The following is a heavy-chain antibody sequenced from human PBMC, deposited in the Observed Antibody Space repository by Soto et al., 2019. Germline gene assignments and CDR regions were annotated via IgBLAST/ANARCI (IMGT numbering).Heavy chain of an antibody. Sequence: QVQLMQSGAEVKKPGSSVKVSCKASGGTFTSYAISWVRQAPGQGLEWMGGITHIFGTANYAQKFQGRVTITADGSTSTAYMELSSLRSEDTAVYYCARRRFSGTYYFDYWGQGTLVTVSS. CDR3: ARRRFSGTYYFDY. V-gene: IGHV1-69*01. D-gene: IGHD1-26*01. CDR2: ITHIFGTA. CDR1: GGTFTSYA. J-gene: IGHJ4*02.